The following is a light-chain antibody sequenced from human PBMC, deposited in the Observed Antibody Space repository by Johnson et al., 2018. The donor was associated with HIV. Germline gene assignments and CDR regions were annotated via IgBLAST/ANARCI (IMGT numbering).Light chain of an antibody. CDR2: END. V-gene: IGLV1-51*02. CDR3: GTWDSSLSAYV. CDR1: SSDMGNYA. Sequence: QYVLTQPPSVSAAPGQKVTISCSGSSSDMGNYAVSWYQQVPGTAPKLLIYENDKRPSGIPDRFSGSKSGTSATLGITGLQNGDEADYYCGTWDSSLSAYVFGTGTKVTVL. J-gene: IGLJ1*01.